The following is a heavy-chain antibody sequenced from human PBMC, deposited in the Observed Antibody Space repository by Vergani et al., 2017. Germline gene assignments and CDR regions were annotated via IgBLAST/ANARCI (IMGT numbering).Heavy chain of an antibody. CDR2: INWIGGRT. J-gene: IGHJ4*02. Sequence: EVQLVESGGGVVRPGGSLRLSCAASGFTFDDYGMSWVRQAPGKGLEWFSVINWIGGRTGYADSVKGRFTISRDNAKNSLYLQMNSLRAEDTALYYCARVHYDILTGYYGGYFDYWGQGTLVTVSS. V-gene: IGHV3-20*04. CDR1: GFTFDDYG. CDR3: ARVHYDILTGYYGGYFDY. D-gene: IGHD3-9*01.